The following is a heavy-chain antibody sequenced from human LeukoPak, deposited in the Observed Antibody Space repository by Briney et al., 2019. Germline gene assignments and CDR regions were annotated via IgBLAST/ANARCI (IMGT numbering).Heavy chain of an antibody. CDR3: ARGLRWLALSY. D-gene: IGHD5-12*01. J-gene: IGHJ4*02. CDR1: GGSFSGYY. V-gene: IGHV4-34*01. Sequence: SETLSLTCAVYGGSFSGYYWSWLRQPPGKGLEWIGEINHSGSTNYNPSLKSRVTISVDTSKNQFSLKLSSVTAADTAVYYCARGLRWLALSYWGQGTLVTVSS. CDR2: INHSGST.